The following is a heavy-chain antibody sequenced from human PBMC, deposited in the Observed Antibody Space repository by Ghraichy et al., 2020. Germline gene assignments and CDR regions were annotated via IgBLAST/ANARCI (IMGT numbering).Heavy chain of an antibody. Sequence: SETLSLTCAVSGGSISSGGYSWSWIRQPPGKGLDWIGYIYHSGSTYYNPSLKSRVTISVDRSKNQFSLKLSSVTAADTAVYYCAREEGGSRYSWFDPGGQGTLVTVSS. V-gene: IGHV4-30-2*01. CDR2: IYHSGST. CDR1: GGSISSGGYS. CDR3: AREEGGSRYSWFDP. D-gene: IGHD2-15*01. J-gene: IGHJ5*02.